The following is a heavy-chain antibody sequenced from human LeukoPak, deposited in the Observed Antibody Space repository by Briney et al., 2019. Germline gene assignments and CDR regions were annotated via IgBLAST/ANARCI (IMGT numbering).Heavy chain of an antibody. CDR3: ARRDGWFDP. CDR2: IYTSGST. D-gene: IGHD5-24*01. Sequence: PSETLSLTCTVSGGSISSGSYYWSWTRQPAGKGLEWIGRIYTSGSTNYNPSLKSRVTISVDTSKNQFSLKLSSVTAADTAVYYCARRDGWFDPWGQGTLVTVSS. J-gene: IGHJ5*02. V-gene: IGHV4-61*02. CDR1: GGSISSGSYY.